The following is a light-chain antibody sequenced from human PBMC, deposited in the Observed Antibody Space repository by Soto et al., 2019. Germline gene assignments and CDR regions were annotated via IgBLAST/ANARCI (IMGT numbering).Light chain of an antibody. Sequence: NFMLTQPHSVSESPGKTVILSCTRSSGSIASNYVQWNQQRPGSSPTTVIYEDNQRPSGVPDRFSGPIDSSSNSASLTISGLETEDEADHYCQSYDATNQVFGGGTKLTVL. CDR1: SGSIASNY. CDR2: EDN. CDR3: QSYDATNQV. J-gene: IGLJ3*02. V-gene: IGLV6-57*01.